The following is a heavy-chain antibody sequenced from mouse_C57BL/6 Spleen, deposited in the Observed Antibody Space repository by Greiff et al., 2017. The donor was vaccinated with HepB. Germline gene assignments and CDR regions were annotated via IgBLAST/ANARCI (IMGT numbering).Heavy chain of an antibody. CDR2: IDPSDSYT. CDR3: ARSTTVEEDWFAY. Sequence: VKLQQPGAELVRPGTSVKLSCKASGYTFTSYWMHWVKQRPGQGLEWIGVIDPSDSYTNYNQKFKGKATLTVDTSSSTAYMQLSSLTSEDSAVYYCARSTTVEEDWFAYWGQGTLVTVSA. CDR1: GYTFTSYW. D-gene: IGHD1-1*01. J-gene: IGHJ3*01. V-gene: IGHV1-59*01.